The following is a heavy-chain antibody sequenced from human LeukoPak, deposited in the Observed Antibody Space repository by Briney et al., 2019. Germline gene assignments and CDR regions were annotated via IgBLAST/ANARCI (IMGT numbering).Heavy chain of an antibody. Sequence: GGSLRLSCAASGFTFSSYSMNWVRQAPGKGLQWVGYMKSKADGGTTQYAASVRGRFTISRDDSKSIAYLQMNSLKTEDTAVYFCVRDRPLDYWGLGTLVTVSS. CDR3: VRDRPLDY. V-gene: IGHV3-49*04. D-gene: IGHD3-10*01. J-gene: IGHJ4*02. CDR2: MKSKADGGTT. CDR1: GFTFSSYS.